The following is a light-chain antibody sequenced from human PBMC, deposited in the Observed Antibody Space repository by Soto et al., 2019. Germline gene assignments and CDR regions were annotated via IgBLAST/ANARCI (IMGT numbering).Light chain of an antibody. CDR1: QRIGTY. Sequence: DIQMTQSPSSLSASLGDSVTITCRASQRIGTYLNWYQQKPGRAPKLLIYLTSTLQVGVPSRFSGSGSGTDFTLTITSLHPEDFATYVCQQSSSSVYTFGQGTKLEIK. V-gene: IGKV1-39*01. J-gene: IGKJ2*01. CDR2: LTS. CDR3: QQSSSSVYT.